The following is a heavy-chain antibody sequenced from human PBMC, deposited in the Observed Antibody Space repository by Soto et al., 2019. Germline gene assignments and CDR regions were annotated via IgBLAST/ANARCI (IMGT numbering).Heavy chain of an antibody. Sequence: ASVKVSCKASGYTLNTYYMHWVRQAPGQGPEWMGIINPRGGGTTYAQNFQDRVTMTSDTSSSTVYMELSSLRSEDTAVYYCARGGGFSPYYYNLDVSGQGTTVTVYS. CDR1: GYTLNTYY. CDR3: ARGGGFSPYYYNLDV. CDR2: INPRGGGT. V-gene: IGHV1-46*02. D-gene: IGHD2-15*01. J-gene: IGHJ6*02.